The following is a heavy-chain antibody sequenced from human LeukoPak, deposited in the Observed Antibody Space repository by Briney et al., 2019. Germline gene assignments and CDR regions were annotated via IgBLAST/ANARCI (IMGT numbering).Heavy chain of an antibody. J-gene: IGHJ4*02. V-gene: IGHV1-2*02. CDR3: ATEARGTTSLVRGLMDY. Sequence: ASLKVSCKASGYTFSGSYMHWVRQAPGQGLEWMGWINPKSGGTNYAQKFLGRVTITRDTSISTAYMEVSRLTSDDTAVYYCATEARGTTSLVRGLMDYWGQGTLVTVSS. CDR2: INPKSGGT. D-gene: IGHD3-10*01. CDR1: GYTFSGSY.